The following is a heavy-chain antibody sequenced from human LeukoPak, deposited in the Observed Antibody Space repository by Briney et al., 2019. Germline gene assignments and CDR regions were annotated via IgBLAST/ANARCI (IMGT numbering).Heavy chain of an antibody. CDR2: IIPVFGTA. Sequence: ASVKVSCKASGGTFSSYAISWVRQAPGQGLEWMGGIIPVFGTANYAQKLQGRVTITADESTSTAYMDLSRLRSDDTAVYYCVQFELDYWGQGTLVTVSS. CDR3: VQFELDY. CDR1: GGTFSSYA. J-gene: IGHJ4*02. D-gene: IGHD1-7*01. V-gene: IGHV1-69*13.